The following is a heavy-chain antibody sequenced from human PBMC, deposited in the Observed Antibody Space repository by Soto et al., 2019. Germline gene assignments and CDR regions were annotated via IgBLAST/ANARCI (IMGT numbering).Heavy chain of an antibody. CDR2: ISGSGGST. D-gene: IGHD3-10*01. Sequence: GGSLRLSCAASGFTFSSYAMSWVRQAPGKGLEWVSAISGSGGSTYYADSVKGRFTISRDNSKNTLYLQMNSLRAEDTAVYYCAKVLWFGGLLSGTPNWFDPWGQGTLVTVSS. CDR1: GFTFSSYA. J-gene: IGHJ5*02. V-gene: IGHV3-23*01. CDR3: AKVLWFGGLLSGTPNWFDP.